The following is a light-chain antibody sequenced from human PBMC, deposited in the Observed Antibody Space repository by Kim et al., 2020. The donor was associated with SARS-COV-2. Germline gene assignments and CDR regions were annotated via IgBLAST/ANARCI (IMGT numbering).Light chain of an antibody. CDR3: QSYDSSNLV. V-gene: IGLV6-57*03. J-gene: IGLJ3*02. CDR1: SGSIASNY. CDR2: ENK. Sequence: GKAATISCTRSSGSIASNYVQWYQQRPGSAPTTVISENKQRPSGVPDRFSGSIDSSSNSASLTISGLKTEDEADYYCQSYDSSNLVFGGGTQLTVL.